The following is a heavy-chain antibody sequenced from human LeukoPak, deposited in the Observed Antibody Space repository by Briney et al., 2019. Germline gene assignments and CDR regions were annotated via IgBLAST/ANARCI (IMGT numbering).Heavy chain of an antibody. CDR3: ARARGATYYYYYMDV. J-gene: IGHJ6*03. CDR1: GGTFSSYT. CDR2: IIPILGIA. V-gene: IGHV1-69*02. Sequence: SVKVSCKASGGTFSSYTISWVRQAPGQGLEWIGRIIPILGIANYAQKFQGRITITADKSTSTAYMELSSLRSEDTAVYYCARARGATYYYYYMDVWGKGTTVTVSS. D-gene: IGHD4/OR15-4a*01.